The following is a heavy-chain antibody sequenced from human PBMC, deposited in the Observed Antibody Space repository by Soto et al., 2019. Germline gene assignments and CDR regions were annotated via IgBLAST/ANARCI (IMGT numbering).Heavy chain of an antibody. Sequence: SVKVSCKASGYTFTSYWIRYVRKAPGQGLEWMGWISAYNGNTNYAQKLQGRVTMTTDTSTSTAYLELRSLRSDDTAVYYCARDLVGLYYGWGIISGFDPWGQGTLVTVSS. D-gene: IGHD3-10*01. CDR3: ARDLVGLYYGWGIISGFDP. V-gene: IGHV1-18*04. J-gene: IGHJ5*02. CDR2: ISAYNGNT. CDR1: GYTFTSYW.